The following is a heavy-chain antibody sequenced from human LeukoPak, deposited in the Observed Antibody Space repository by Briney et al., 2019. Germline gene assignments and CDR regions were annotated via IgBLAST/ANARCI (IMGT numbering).Heavy chain of an antibody. V-gene: IGHV4-39*07. CDR3: ARERGSYD. Sequence: SETLSLTCTVSGGSISSSSYYWGWIRQPPGKGLEWIGSIYYSGSTYYNPSLKSRVTISVDTSKNQFSLKLSSVTAADTAAYYCARERGSYDWGQGTLVTVSS. CDR2: IYYSGST. D-gene: IGHD1-26*01. CDR1: GGSISSSSYY. J-gene: IGHJ4*02.